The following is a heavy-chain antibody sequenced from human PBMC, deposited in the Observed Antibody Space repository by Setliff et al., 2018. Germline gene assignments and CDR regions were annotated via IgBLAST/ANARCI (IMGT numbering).Heavy chain of an antibody. CDR2: IHHSGGT. CDR3: ARTTGSTHNWLDP. CDR1: GGSFSGYY. J-gene: IGHJ5*02. V-gene: IGHV4-34*01. Sequence: SETLSLTCAVSGGSFSGYYWSWIRQRPGKGLEWIGEIHHSGGTNYNPSLKSRVTISVDTSKNQFSLKVSSVTAADTAVYYCARTTGSTHNWLDPWGPGTLVTVSS. D-gene: IGHD1-1*01.